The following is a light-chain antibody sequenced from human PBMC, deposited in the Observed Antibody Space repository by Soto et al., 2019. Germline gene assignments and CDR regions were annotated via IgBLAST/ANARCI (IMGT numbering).Light chain of an antibody. J-gene: IGKJ3*01. Sequence: AIRMTQSPSSLSASTGDRVTITCRASQGISSYLAWYQQKPGKAPKLLIYAASTLQSGVPSRFSGSGSGTEFTLTISCLQSEDFATYYCQQYYSYPRITFGPGTKVDIK. CDR1: QGISSY. CDR2: AAS. CDR3: QQYYSYPRIT. V-gene: IGKV1-8*01.